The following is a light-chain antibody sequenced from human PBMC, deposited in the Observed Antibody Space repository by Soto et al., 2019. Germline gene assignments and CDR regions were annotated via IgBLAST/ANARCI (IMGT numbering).Light chain of an antibody. V-gene: IGLV2-11*01. CDR1: SSDVGGYNY. CDR2: DVS. J-gene: IGLJ2*01. CDR3: YSYAGSYIYVL. Sequence: QSALTQPRSVSGSPGQSVTISCTGTSSDVGGYNYVSWYQQYPGKAPKLMIYDVSKRPSGVPDRFSGSKSGNTASLTISGLQAEDEADYYCYSYAGSYIYVLFGGGTKLTVL.